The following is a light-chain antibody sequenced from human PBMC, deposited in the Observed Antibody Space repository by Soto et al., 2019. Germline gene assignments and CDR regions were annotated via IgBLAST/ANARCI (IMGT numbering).Light chain of an antibody. CDR2: EGS. J-gene: IGLJ2*01. CDR3: CSYAGTNVV. Sequence: QSVLTQPASVSGSPGQSITVSCTGTSGDVGTYNLVSWYQQHPGKAPKLMIYEGSKRPSGVSNRFSGSKSGNTASLTSSGLQAEDEADYSCCSYAGTNVVFGGGTKVTVL. CDR1: SGDVGTYNL. V-gene: IGLV2-23*01.